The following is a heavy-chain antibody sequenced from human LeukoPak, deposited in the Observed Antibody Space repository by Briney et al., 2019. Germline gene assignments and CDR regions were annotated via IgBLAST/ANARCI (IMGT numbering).Heavy chain of an antibody. J-gene: IGHJ3*02. D-gene: IGHD4-23*01. CDR3: AKDPSDYVGAFDI. CDR1: GFTFNNYP. V-gene: IGHV3-23*01. Sequence: GGSPRLSCAASGFTFNNYPMSWVRQAPGKGLEWVSVIGSSGGSTHYADSVKGRFTISRDNSRNTLSLQMNSLRAEDTAVYYCAKDPSDYVGAFDIWGQGTMVSVSS. CDR2: IGSSGGST.